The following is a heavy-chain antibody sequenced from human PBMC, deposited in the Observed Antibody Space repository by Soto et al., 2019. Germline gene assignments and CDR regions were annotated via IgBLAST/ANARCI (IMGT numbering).Heavy chain of an antibody. D-gene: IGHD5-12*01. Sequence: GGSLRLSCAASGFTFSSYWMHWVRRAPGKGLVWVSRINSDGSSTSYADSVKGRFTISRDNAKNTLYLQMNSLRAEDTAVYYCARAAGRIVATIIDYWGQGTLVTVSS. CDR2: INSDGSST. CDR3: ARAAGRIVATIIDY. CDR1: GFTFSSYW. J-gene: IGHJ4*02. V-gene: IGHV3-74*01.